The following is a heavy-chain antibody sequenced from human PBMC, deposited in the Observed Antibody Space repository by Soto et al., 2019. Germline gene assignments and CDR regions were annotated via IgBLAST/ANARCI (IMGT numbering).Heavy chain of an antibody. CDR3: ARDEPKYYDFWSGYYANKRDYYYYGMDV. J-gene: IGHJ6*02. D-gene: IGHD3-3*01. Sequence: ASVKVSCKASGYTFTSYGISWVRQAPGQGLEWMGWISAYNGNTNYAQKLQGRVTMTTDTSTSTAYMELRSLRSDDTAVYYCARDEPKYYDFWSGYYANKRDYYYYGMDVWGQGTTVTVSS. V-gene: IGHV1-18*01. CDR2: ISAYNGNT. CDR1: GYTFTSYG.